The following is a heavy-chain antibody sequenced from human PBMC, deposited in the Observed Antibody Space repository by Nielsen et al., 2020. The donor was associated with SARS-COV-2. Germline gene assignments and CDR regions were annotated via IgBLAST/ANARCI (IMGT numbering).Heavy chain of an antibody. Sequence: WIRQPPGKGLEWIGYIYYSGSTYYNPSLKSRVTISVDTSKNQFSLKLSSVTAADTAVYYCARDTLASITIFGVVTHYGMNVWGQGTTVTV. CDR3: ARDTLASITIFGVVTHYGMNV. J-gene: IGHJ6*02. D-gene: IGHD3-3*01. CDR2: IYYSGST. V-gene: IGHV4-31*02.